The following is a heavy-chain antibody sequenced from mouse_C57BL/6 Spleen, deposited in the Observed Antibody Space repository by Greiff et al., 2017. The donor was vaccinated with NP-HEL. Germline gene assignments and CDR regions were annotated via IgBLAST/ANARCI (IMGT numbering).Heavy chain of an antibody. CDR2: IDPETGGT. CDR1: GYTFTDYE. V-gene: IGHV1-15*01. D-gene: IGHD2-4*01. J-gene: IGHJ3*01. CDR3: TRDTMSKDGFAY. Sequence: QVQLKQSGAELVRPGASVTLSCKASGYTFTDYEMHWVKQTPVHGLEWIGAIDPETGGTAYNQKFKGKAILTADKSSSTAYMELRSLTSEDSAVYYCTRDTMSKDGFAYWGQGTLVTVSA.